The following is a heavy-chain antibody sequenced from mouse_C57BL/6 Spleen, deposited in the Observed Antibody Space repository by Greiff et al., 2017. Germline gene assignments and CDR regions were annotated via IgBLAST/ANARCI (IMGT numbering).Heavy chain of an antibody. CDR1: GYAFSSSW. CDR2: IYPGDGDT. V-gene: IGHV1-82*01. Sequence: VQLKESGPELVKPGASVKISCKASGYAFSSSWMNWVKQRPGKGLEWIGRIYPGDGDTNYNGKFKGKATLTADKSSSTAYMQLSSLTSEDSAVYFCARNWGRGAMDYWGQGTSVTVSS. J-gene: IGHJ4*01. D-gene: IGHD4-1*01. CDR3: ARNWGRGAMDY.